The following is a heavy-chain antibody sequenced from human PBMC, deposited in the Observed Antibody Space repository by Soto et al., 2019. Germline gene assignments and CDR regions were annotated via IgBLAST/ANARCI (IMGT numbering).Heavy chain of an antibody. CDR3: VKEVETVSLVAFAL. CDR2: IAFTGSAT. CDR1: GFTFHDYA. D-gene: IGHD5-18*01. V-gene: IGHV3-23*01. Sequence: PGGSLRLSCATSGFTFHDYAMSWVRQAPGKGLEWVSAIAFTGSATYYADSVKGRFTISRDNSKNIVYLQMNSLRVDDTALYYCVKEVETVSLVAFALWGQESQVTVAS. J-gene: IGHJ6*01.